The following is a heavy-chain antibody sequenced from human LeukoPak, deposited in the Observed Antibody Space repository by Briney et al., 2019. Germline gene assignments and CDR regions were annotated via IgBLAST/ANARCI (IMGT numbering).Heavy chain of an antibody. CDR2: IHYSEST. J-gene: IGHJ4*02. D-gene: IGHD1-26*01. CDR3: ARGQGSGSSWAFDY. Sequence: PSESLSLTCSVSGDSIITYSWSWIRQPPGKGLEWSGYIHYSESTTYNPSLKNRVTISADPSKHQLSLSLSSVTAADTAVYYCARGQGSGSSWAFDYWGQGTLVTVSS. CDR1: GDSIITYS. V-gene: IGHV4-59*01.